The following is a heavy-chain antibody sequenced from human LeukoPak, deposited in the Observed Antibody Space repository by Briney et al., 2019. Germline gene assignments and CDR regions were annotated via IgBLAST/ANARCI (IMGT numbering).Heavy chain of an antibody. D-gene: IGHD5-18*01. CDR1: GFTFSDYY. Sequence: GGSLRLSCAASGFTFSDYYMSWIRQAPGKGLEWVSYISSSSSYTNYADSVKGRFTISRDNAKNSLYLQMNSLRAEDTAVYYCERVGWVNVDTAMMFDYWGQGTLVTVSS. CDR3: ERVGWVNVDTAMMFDY. CDR2: ISSSSSYT. V-gene: IGHV3-11*06. J-gene: IGHJ4*02.